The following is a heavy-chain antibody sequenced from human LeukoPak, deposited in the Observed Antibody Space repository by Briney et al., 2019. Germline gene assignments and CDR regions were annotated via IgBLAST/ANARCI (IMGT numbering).Heavy chain of an antibody. V-gene: IGHV1-8*01. Sequence: ASVKVSFKASGYTFTSYDINWVRQATGQGHEGMGWINPNSGNTGYAQEFQGRVTITRNTAISTAYMELSSLRSEDTAVYYCARFAVLRFLEWLPVLRGMDVWGQGTTVTVSS. CDR1: GYTFTSYD. CDR2: INPNSGNT. CDR3: ARFAVLRFLEWLPVLRGMDV. D-gene: IGHD3-3*01. J-gene: IGHJ6*02.